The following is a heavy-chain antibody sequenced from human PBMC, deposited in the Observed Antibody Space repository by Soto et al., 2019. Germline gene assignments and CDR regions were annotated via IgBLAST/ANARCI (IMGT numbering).Heavy chain of an antibody. J-gene: IGHJ6*02. V-gene: IGHV4-30-2*06. CDR1: GVSVSGGVPS. D-gene: IGHD3-3*01. CDR2: IYHTGST. CDR3: MTKENSEAGHYSGVDV. Sequence: TLSLTCAVSGVSVSGGVPSWTWIRQSPGRGLEWLGYIYHTGSTSYNPSIRSRVTISFDSSNNQVSLILTSATAADTAVYYCMTKENSEAGHYSGVDVWGQGTTGTVS.